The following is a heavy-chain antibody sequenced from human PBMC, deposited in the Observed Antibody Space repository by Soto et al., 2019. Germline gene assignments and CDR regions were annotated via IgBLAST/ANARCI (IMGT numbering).Heavy chain of an antibody. D-gene: IGHD3-16*01. J-gene: IGHJ3*02. CDR3: ARRWGSAFDI. Sequence: QVQLQESGPGLVKPSETLSLTCTVSAGSISSYYWSWIRQPPGKGLEWIGYIYYSGTTNYNPSLKSRVTISVDTSKNQFSLKLSSVTAAETAGYYCARRWGSAFDIWGQGTMVTVSS. CDR2: IYYSGTT. V-gene: IGHV4-59*01. CDR1: AGSISSYY.